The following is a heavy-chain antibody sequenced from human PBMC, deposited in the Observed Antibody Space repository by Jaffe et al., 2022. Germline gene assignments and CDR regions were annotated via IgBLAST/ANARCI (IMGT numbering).Heavy chain of an antibody. V-gene: IGHV1-46*01. J-gene: IGHJ3*02. CDR1: GYTFTSYY. D-gene: IGHD3-22*01. CDR2: INPSGGST. CDR3: ARDFSSETDSGSAFDI. Sequence: QVQLVQSGAEVKKPGASVKVSCKASGYTFTSYYMHWVRQAPGQGLEWMGIINPSGGSTSYAQKFQGRVTMTRDTSTSTVYMELSSLRSEDTAVYYCARDFSSETDSGSAFDIWGQGTMVTVSS.